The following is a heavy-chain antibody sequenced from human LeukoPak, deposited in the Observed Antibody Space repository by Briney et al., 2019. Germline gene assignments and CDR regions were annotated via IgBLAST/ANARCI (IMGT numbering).Heavy chain of an antibody. CDR3: ARADSYGLYGMDV. CDR2: IYYSGST. D-gene: IGHD5-18*01. J-gene: IGHJ6*02. CDR1: GGSTSSYY. V-gene: IGHV4-59*01. Sequence: TSETLSLTCTVSGGSTSSYYWSWIRQPPGKGLEWTGYIYYSGSTNYNPSLKSRVTISVDTSKNQFSLKLSSVTAADTAVYYCARADSYGLYGMDVWGQGTTVTVSS.